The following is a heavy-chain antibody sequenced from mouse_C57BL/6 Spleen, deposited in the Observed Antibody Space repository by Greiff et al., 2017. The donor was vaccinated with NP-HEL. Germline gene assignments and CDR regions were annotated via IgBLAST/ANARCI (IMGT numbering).Heavy chain of an antibody. Sequence: EVHLVESGEGLVKPGGSLKLSCAASGFTFSSYAMSWVRQTPEKRLEWVAYISSGGDYIYYADTVKGRFTISRDNARNTLYLQMSSLKSEDTAMYYCTREEDAYAMDYWGQGTSVTVSS. J-gene: IGHJ4*01. CDR3: TREEDAYAMDY. CDR1: GFTFSSYA. CDR2: ISSGGDYI. V-gene: IGHV5-9-1*02.